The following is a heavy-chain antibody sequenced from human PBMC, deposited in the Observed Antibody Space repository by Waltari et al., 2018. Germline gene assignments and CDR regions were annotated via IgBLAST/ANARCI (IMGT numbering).Heavy chain of an antibody. D-gene: IGHD3-16*01. CDR3: ARDRRGYFDY. V-gene: IGHV3-21*01. Sequence: EVQLVESGGGLVKPGGSLRLSCEASGFTFSGYSMNWVRQAPGKGLEWVSSISGDRRFIYYADSVNGRFTISSDDAKNSLYLQMNSLRVEDTAVYYCARDRRGYFDYWGPGTLVSVSS. CDR1: GFTFSGYS. J-gene: IGHJ4*02. CDR2: ISGDRRFI.